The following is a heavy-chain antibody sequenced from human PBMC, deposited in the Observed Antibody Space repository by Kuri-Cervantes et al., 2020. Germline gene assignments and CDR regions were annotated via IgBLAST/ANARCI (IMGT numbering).Heavy chain of an antibody. CDR3: ARGHTYYDFWSGYYYFDY. CDR2: ISYDGSNK. D-gene: IGHD3-3*01. V-gene: IGHV3-30*03. Sequence: GGSLRLSCAASGFTFSSYGMHWVRQAPGKGLEWVAVISYDGSNKYYADSVKGRFTISRDNSKNTLYLQMNSLRAEDTAVYYCARGHTYYDFWSGYYYFDYWGQGNLVTVSS. CDR1: GFTFSSYG. J-gene: IGHJ4*02.